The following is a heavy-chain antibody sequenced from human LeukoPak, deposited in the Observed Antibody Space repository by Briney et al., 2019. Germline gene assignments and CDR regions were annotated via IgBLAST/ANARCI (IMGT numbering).Heavy chain of an antibody. D-gene: IGHD5-24*01. V-gene: IGHV3-7*01. Sequence: GGSLRLSCVTSGFTFASYAMHWVRQAPGKGLEWVAMIKYDGIDKQYLDSVKGRFTISRGNAKNSLYLDMNSLRAEDTAMYYCVRNRGWLQFDNWGQGTLVTVSS. J-gene: IGHJ4*02. CDR2: IKYDGIDK. CDR1: GFTFASYA. CDR3: VRNRGWLQFDN.